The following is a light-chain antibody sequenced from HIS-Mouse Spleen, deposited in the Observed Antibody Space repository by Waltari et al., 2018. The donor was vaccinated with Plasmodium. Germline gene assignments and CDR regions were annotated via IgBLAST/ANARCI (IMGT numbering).Light chain of an antibody. CDR1: QSVSSSY. J-gene: IGKJ4*01. Sequence: EIVLTQSPGTLSLSPAERATLPCRASQSVSSSYLAWYQQKPGQAPRLLIYGASSRATGIPDRFSGSGSGTDFTLTISRLEPEDFAVYYCQQYGSSPQITFGGGTKVEIK. V-gene: IGKV3-20*01. CDR3: QQYGSSPQIT. CDR2: GAS.